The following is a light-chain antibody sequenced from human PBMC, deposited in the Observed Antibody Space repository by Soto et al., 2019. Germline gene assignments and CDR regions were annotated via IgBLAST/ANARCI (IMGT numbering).Light chain of an antibody. Sequence: EIVLTQSPGTLALSPGERATLSCRASQSVSSSYLAWYQQKPGQAPRLLIYGASSSATGIPDRFSDSGSGTDVTLTNSRLEPEDFTVYYCQQYGSSLFTFGPATKVDIK. J-gene: IGKJ3*01. CDR3: QQYGSSLFT. V-gene: IGKV3-20*01. CDR1: QSVSSSY. CDR2: GAS.